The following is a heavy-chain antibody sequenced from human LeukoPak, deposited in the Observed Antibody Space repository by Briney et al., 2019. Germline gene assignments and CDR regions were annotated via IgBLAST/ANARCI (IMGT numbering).Heavy chain of an antibody. CDR1: GYTFTGYY. V-gene: IGHV1-2*06. CDR3: ARAAYSSGSYYFDY. J-gene: IGHJ4*02. Sequence: ASVKVPCKASGYTFTGYYMRWVRQAPGQGLEWMGRINPNSGGTNYAQKFQGRVTMTRDTSISTAYMELSRLRSDDTAVYYCARAAYSSGSYYFDYWGQGTLVTVSS. CDR2: INPNSGGT. D-gene: IGHD6-19*01.